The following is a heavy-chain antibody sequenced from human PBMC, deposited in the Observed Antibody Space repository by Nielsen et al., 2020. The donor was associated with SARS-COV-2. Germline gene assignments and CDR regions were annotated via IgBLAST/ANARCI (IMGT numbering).Heavy chain of an antibody. Sequence: ESLKISCAASGFTVSDDYMSWVRQAPGKGLEWVSVIYSGGNTHYSDSVKGRFTISRDISKNTLHLQMNSLRAEDTAVYYCTRDQTFWSGAYMCDWGQGTLVTVSS. CDR1: GFTVSDDY. CDR3: TRDQTFWSGAYMCD. J-gene: IGHJ4*02. D-gene: IGHD3-3*01. CDR2: IYSGGNT. V-gene: IGHV3-53*01.